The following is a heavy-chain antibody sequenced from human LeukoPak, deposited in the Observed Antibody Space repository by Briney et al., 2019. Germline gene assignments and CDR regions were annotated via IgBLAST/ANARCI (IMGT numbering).Heavy chain of an antibody. V-gene: IGHV1-8*01. CDR3: ATVRYDSSGYYYGY. D-gene: IGHD3-22*01. CDR1: GYTFTSYD. Sequence: ASVKVSCKASGYTFTSYDINWVRQATGQGLEWMGWMNPNSGNTGYAQKFQGRVTMTEDTSTDTAYMELSSLRSEDTAVYYCATVRYDSSGYYYGYWGQGTLVTVSS. CDR2: MNPNSGNT. J-gene: IGHJ4*02.